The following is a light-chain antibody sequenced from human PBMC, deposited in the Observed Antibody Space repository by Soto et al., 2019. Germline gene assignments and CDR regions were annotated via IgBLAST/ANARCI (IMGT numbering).Light chain of an antibody. J-gene: IGKJ2*01. CDR1: QSVGSY. CDR2: DGS. Sequence: EIVLTQSPATLSLFPGERATLSCRASQSVGSYLPWYHQKPGQAPRLLIYDGSNRPPGIPARFSGSQSGTAFTLTISSLEPEDFAVYHCQQRGLWPRTFGQGTKLEIK. V-gene: IGKV3-11*01. CDR3: QQRGLWPRT.